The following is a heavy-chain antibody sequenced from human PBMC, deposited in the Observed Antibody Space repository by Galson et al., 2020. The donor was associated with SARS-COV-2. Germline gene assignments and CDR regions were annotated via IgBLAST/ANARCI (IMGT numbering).Heavy chain of an antibody. CDR3: TRVPPYTISCWDAFDI. CDR1: GFTFSGSA. J-gene: IGHJ3*02. V-gene: IGHV3-73*01. D-gene: IGHD6-6*01. Sequence: GGSLRLSCAASGFTFSGSAMHWVRQASGKGLEWVGRITSKANNYATAYAVSVKGRFTISRDDSKNTAYLQMNSLKTEDTAVYYCTRVPPYTISCWDAFDIWGQGTMVTVSS. CDR2: ITSKANNYAT.